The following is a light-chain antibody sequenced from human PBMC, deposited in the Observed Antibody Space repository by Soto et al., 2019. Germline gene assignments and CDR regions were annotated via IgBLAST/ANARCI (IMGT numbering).Light chain of an antibody. CDR3: AAWDDSLRGWV. CDR2: RDS. Sequence: QSVLTQPPSASGTPGQRVTISCSESSSSIGSNYIYWYQQLPGTAPKLLIYRDSQRPSGVPVRFSGSKSGTSASLAISGLRSEDEADYYCAAWDDSLRGWVFGGGTKLTVL. CDR1: SSSIGSNY. V-gene: IGLV1-47*01. J-gene: IGLJ3*02.